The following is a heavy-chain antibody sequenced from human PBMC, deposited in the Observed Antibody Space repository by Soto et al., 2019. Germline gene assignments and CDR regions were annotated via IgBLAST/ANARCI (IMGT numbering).Heavy chain of an antibody. CDR1: GFTFSSYA. D-gene: IGHD6-6*01. V-gene: IGHV3-23*01. CDR3: AKDLAGKSSSSLNYYYYGMDV. CDR2: ISGSGGST. Sequence: PGGSLRLSCAASGFTFSSYAMSWVRQAPGKGLEWVSAISGSGGSTYYADSVKGRFTISRDNSKNTLYLQMNSLRAEDTAVYYCAKDLAGKSSSSLNYYYYGMDVWGQGTTVTVSS. J-gene: IGHJ6*02.